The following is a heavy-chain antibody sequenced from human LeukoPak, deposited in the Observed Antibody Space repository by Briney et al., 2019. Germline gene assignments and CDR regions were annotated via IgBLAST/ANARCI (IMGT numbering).Heavy chain of an antibody. CDR3: AKSTIAAAGNGPPDY. D-gene: IGHD6-13*01. V-gene: IGHV3-30*02. Sequence: PGGSLRLSCAASGFTFSSYGMHWVRQAPGKGLEWVAVIWYGGSNKYYADSVKGRFTISRDNSKNTLYLQMNSLRAEDTAVYYCAKSTIAAAGNGPPDYWGQGTLVTVSS. CDR1: GFTFSSYG. CDR2: IWYGGSNK. J-gene: IGHJ4*02.